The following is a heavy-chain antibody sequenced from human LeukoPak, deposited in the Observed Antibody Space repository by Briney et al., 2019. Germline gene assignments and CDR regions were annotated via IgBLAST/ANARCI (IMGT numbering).Heavy chain of an antibody. Sequence: GGSLRLSCAVSGLTFSSYWMTWVRQVPGKGLQWVANINQDGREKYYMDSMKGRLNISRDNTENSVFLQLTSLRPGDTGIYFCAKGRDYGDYWGQGTLVAVSS. V-gene: IGHV3-7*01. CDR2: INQDGREK. CDR1: GLTFSSYW. J-gene: IGHJ4*02. CDR3: AKGRDYGDY.